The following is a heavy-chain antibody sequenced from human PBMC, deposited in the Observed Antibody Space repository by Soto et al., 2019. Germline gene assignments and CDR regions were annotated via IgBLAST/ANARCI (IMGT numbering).Heavy chain of an antibody. Sequence: EVQLLESGGGLVQPGGSLRLSCVGSGFFFSSYTMTWVRQAPGKGLEWVSSFSATSENTYYADSVRGRFTISRDNSKNTLLLQMNSLTAEDTAMYYCAKESDQQRVSLPFDCWGQGILVIVA. CDR1: GFFFSSYT. CDR3: AKESDQQRVSLPFDC. CDR2: FSATSENT. D-gene: IGHD6-13*01. V-gene: IGHV3-23*01. J-gene: IGHJ4*02.